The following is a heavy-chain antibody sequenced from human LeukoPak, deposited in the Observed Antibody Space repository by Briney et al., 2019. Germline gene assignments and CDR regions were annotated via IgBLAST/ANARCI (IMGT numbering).Heavy chain of an antibody. CDR2: IYPGDSDT. V-gene: IGHV5-51*01. Sequence: GESLKISCKGSGYSFTSYWIGWVRQMPGKGLEWMGIIYPGDSDTRYSPSFQGQVTMSADKSNSIAYLQWNSLKASDTAIYYCARLVTIFGVVGYLDYWGQGTLVTVSS. CDR3: ARLVTIFGVVGYLDY. CDR1: GYSFTSYW. J-gene: IGHJ4*02. D-gene: IGHD3-3*01.